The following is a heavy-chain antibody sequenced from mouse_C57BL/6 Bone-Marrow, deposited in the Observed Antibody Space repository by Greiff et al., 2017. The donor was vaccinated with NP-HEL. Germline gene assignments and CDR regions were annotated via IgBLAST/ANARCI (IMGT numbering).Heavy chain of an antibody. CDR3: ARREERTYYSNSYAMDY. Sequence: QVQLQQSGPELVKPGASVKISCKASGYAFSSSWMNWVKQRPGKGLEWIGRIYPGDGDTNYNGKFKGKATLTADKSSSTAYMQLSSLTSEDSAVYFWARREERTYYSNSYAMDYWGQGTSVTVSS. CDR1: GYAFSSSW. J-gene: IGHJ4*01. D-gene: IGHD2-5*01. CDR2: IYPGDGDT. V-gene: IGHV1-82*01.